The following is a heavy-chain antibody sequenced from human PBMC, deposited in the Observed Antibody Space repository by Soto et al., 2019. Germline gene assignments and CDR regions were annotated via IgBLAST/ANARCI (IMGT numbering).Heavy chain of an antibody. CDR1: GGSISSYY. Sequence: SETLSLTCTVSGGSISSYYWTWIRQPPGKGPEWIGYVYYSGITNYNPSLKSRLTMSVDTSKNQFSLKLSSVTAADTAMYYCVRDLTIGGFFDPWGQGTLVTV. CDR3: VRDLTIGGFFDP. V-gene: IGHV4-59*01. CDR2: VYYSGIT. D-gene: IGHD3-10*01. J-gene: IGHJ5*02.